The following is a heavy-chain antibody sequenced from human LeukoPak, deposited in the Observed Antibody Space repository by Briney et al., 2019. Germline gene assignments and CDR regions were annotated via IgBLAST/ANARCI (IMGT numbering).Heavy chain of an antibody. V-gene: IGHV1-46*01. CDR2: IYPNGGIT. CDR1: GYTFTSYN. CDR3: ARQLEGFHY. Sequence: GASVKVSGKASGYTFTSYNMHWVRQAPGQGPEWMGIIYPNGGITSYAQKFQGRVTMTRDTSTSTVYMELSSLRSEDTAVYYCARQLEGFHYWGQGTLVTVSS. J-gene: IGHJ4*02. D-gene: IGHD2-2*01.